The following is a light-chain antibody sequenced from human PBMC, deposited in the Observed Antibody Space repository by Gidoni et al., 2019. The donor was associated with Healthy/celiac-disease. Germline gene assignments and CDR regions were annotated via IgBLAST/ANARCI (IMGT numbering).Light chain of an antibody. CDR3: QQYGSSPFT. Sequence: EIVLTQSPGTLALSPGERATLSCRASQSVSSSFLAWYQQKPGQAPRLLSYGTSSRATGTPERFSGSGSGADFTLTISRLEPEDFAVYYCQQYGSSPFTFGQGTRLEIK. CDR2: GTS. CDR1: QSVSSSF. J-gene: IGKJ5*01. V-gene: IGKV3-20*01.